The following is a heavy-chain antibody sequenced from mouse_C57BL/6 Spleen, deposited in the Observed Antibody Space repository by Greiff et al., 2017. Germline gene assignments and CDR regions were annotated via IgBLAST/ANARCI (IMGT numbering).Heavy chain of an antibody. CDR2: IDPSDSYT. D-gene: IGHD3-3*01. V-gene: IGHV1-69*01. CDR3: ARGGRGYYFDY. Sequence: QVQLKQPGAELVMPGASVKLSCKASGYTFTSYWMHWVKQRPGQGLEWIGEIDPSDSYTNYNQKFKGKSTLTVDKSSSTAYMQLSSLTSEDSAVYYCARGGRGYYFDYWGQGTTLTVSS. J-gene: IGHJ2*01. CDR1: GYTFTSYW.